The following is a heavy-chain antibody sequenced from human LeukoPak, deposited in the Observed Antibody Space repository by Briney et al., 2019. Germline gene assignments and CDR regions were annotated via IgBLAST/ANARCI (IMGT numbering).Heavy chain of an antibody. Sequence: GGSLRLSCAASGFTFSSYWMSWVRQAPGKGLEWVANIKQDGSEKYYVDSVKGRFTISRDNAKNSLYLQMNSLRAEDTAVYYCAREYSSSWRYFDYWGQGTLVTVSS. CDR2: IKQDGSEK. CDR3: AREYSSSWRYFDY. J-gene: IGHJ4*02. CDR1: GFTFSSYW. V-gene: IGHV3-7*01. D-gene: IGHD6-13*01.